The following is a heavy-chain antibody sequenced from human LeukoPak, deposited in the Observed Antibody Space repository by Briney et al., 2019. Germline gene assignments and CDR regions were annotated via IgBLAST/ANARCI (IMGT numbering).Heavy chain of an antibody. J-gene: IGHJ4*02. CDR3: ARGRSSIDY. CDR1: GFTFNSYW. CDR2: INQDGSDR. Sequence: GGSLSLSCAASGFTFNSYWMTWVRQAPGKGLDWVANINQDGSDRYYVASVKGRFTISRDNANNSLYLQMNSLRAEDTAVYYCARGRSSIDYWGQGTLVTVSS. V-gene: IGHV3-7*01.